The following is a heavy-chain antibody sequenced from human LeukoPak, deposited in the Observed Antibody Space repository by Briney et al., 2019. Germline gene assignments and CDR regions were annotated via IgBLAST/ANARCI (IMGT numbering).Heavy chain of an antibody. V-gene: IGHV4-34*01. CDR1: GVSFSGYY. CDR2: INHSGST. Sequence: PSETLSLTCAVYGVSFSGYYWSWIRQPPGKGLEWVGEINHSGSTNYNPSLKSRVTISVDTSKNQFSLKLSSVTAADTAVYYCARRRYYDILTGYPLTYYFDYWGQGTLVTVSS. J-gene: IGHJ4*02. CDR3: ARRRYYDILTGYPLTYYFDY. D-gene: IGHD3-9*01.